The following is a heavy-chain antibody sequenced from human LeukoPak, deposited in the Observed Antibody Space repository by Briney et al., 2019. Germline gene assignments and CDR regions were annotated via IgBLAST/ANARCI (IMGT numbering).Heavy chain of an antibody. J-gene: IGHJ4*02. Sequence: SETLSLTCTVSGDSISNSYWSWIRQPPGKGLEWIGYMYYSGSTNYNPSLKSRVTTSMDTSENQFSLKLTSVTAADTAVYYCAGSPRAGVTPWFFDYWGQGTLVAVSS. CDR2: MYYSGST. D-gene: IGHD3-10*01. CDR1: GDSISNSY. V-gene: IGHV4-59*08. CDR3: AGSPRAGVTPWFFDY.